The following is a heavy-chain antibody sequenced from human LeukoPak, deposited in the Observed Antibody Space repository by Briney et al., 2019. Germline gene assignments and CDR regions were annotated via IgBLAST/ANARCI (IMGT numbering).Heavy chain of an antibody. V-gene: IGHV4-31*03. CDR1: GDSISSAGYY. CDR2: IYYSGST. J-gene: IGHJ4*02. Sequence: SETLSLTCTVSGDSISSAGYYWSRIRQYPGKGLEWIGYIYYSGSTYYNPSLKSRVTISVDTSKNQFSLKLSSVTAADTAVYYCARDRTYGPFDYWGQGTLVTVSS. D-gene: IGHD4-17*01. CDR3: ARDRTYGPFDY.